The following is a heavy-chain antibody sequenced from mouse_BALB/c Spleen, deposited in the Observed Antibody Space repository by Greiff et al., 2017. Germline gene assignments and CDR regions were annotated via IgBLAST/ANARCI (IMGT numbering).Heavy chain of an antibody. D-gene: IGHD1-1*01. CDR1: GFTFTDYY. V-gene: IGHV7-3*02. Sequence: EVQLVESGGGLVQPGGSLRLSCATSGFTFTDYYMSWVRQPPGKALEWLGFIRNKANGYTTEYSASVKGRFTISRDNSQSILYLQMNTLRAEDSATYYCARDSSIYYYGSSYTYWGQGTLVTVSA. CDR3: ARDSSIYYYGSSYTY. J-gene: IGHJ3*01. CDR2: IRNKANGYTT.